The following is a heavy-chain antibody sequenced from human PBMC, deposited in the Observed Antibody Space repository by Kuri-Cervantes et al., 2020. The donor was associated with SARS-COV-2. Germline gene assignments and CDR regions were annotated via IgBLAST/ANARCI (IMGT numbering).Heavy chain of an antibody. CDR1: GFTFSNYA. Sequence: GESLKISCVASGFTFSNYAIHWVRQAPGKGLEWVAVIWYDGKNEHYAGSVKGRFTISRDNSRNTVLLQMNILRAEDTAIYYCARGAANYYMDVWGTGTTVTVSS. CDR3: ARGAANYYMDV. CDR2: IWYDGKNE. D-gene: IGHD3-16*01. J-gene: IGHJ6*03. V-gene: IGHV3-33*08.